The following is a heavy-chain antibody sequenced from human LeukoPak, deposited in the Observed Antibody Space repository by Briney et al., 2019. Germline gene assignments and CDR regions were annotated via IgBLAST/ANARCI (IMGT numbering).Heavy chain of an antibody. Sequence: SETLSLTCTVSGYSISSGYYWGWIRQPPGKGLEWIGSIYHSGSTYYNPSLKSRVTISVDTSKNQFSLKLSSVTAADTAVYYCARGDPYGDEAFDIWGQGTMVTVSS. J-gene: IGHJ3*02. CDR1: GYSISSGYY. CDR3: ARGDPYGDEAFDI. CDR2: IYHSGST. V-gene: IGHV4-38-2*02. D-gene: IGHD4-17*01.